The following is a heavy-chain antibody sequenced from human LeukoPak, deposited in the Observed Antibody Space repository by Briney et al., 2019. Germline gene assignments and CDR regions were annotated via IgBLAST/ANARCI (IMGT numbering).Heavy chain of an antibody. J-gene: IGHJ3*02. CDR3: ARWDSGEWFHDAFDI. V-gene: IGHV4-38-2*01. D-gene: IGHD3-3*01. Sequence: PSETLSLTCGVSGYSISSGYYWGWIRQPPGKGLEWIGSIYHSGSTYYSPSLKSRVTISVDTSKNHFSLKLRSVTAADTALYYRARWDSGEWFHDAFDIWGQGTRVTASS. CDR2: IYHSGST. CDR1: GYSISSGYY.